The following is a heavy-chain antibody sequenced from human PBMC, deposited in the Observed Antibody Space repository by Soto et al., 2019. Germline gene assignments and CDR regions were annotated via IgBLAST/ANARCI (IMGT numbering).Heavy chain of an antibody. J-gene: IGHJ4*02. D-gene: IGHD6-13*01. CDR1: GYSFTSYW. Sequence: PGESLKISCKGSGYSFTSYWIGWVRQMPGKGLEWMGIIYPGDSDTRYSPSFQGQVTISADKSISTAYLQWSSLKASDSAMYYCARHRYSSSWRLPPDYWGQGTLVTVSS. V-gene: IGHV5-51*01. CDR3: ARHRYSSSWRLPPDY. CDR2: IYPGDSDT.